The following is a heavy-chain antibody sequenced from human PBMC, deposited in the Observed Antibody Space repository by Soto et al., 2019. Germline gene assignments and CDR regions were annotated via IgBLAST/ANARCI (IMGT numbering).Heavy chain of an antibody. CDR2: FDPEDGET. CDR1: GYTLTELS. Sequence: GASVKVSCTVSGYTLTELSMHWVRQAPGKGLEWMGGFDPEDGETIYAQKFQGRVTMTEDTSTDTAYMELSSLRSEDTAVYYCATPVLRTWGMDVWGQGTTVTVSS. J-gene: IGHJ6*02. V-gene: IGHV1-24*01. CDR3: ATPVLRTWGMDV. D-gene: IGHD3-9*01.